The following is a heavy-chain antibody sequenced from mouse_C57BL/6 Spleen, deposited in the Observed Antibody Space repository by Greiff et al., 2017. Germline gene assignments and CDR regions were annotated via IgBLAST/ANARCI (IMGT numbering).Heavy chain of an antibody. D-gene: IGHD2-3*01. J-gene: IGHJ3*01. CDR1: GYTFTSYW. CDR3: AIYDGYYLWFAY. Sequence: QVQLQQPGTELVKPGASVKLSCKASGYTFTSYWMHWVKQRPGQGLEWIGNINPSNGGTNYNEKFKSKATLTVDKSSSTAYMQISSLTSEDSAVYYCAIYDGYYLWFAYWGQGTLVTVSA. V-gene: IGHV1-53*01. CDR2: INPSNGGT.